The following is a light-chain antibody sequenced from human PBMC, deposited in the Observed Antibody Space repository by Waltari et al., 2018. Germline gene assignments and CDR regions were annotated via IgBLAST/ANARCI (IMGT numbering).Light chain of an antibody. CDR3: CSFADSSASWV. Sequence: QPALPQPASVSGSPGQSITISCTGTSSYVGTYDIVSWYQHHPGKAPKLMIHDVNKRPSGVSPRFSGSKSGNTASLTISGLQAEDEADYYCCSFADSSASWVFGGGTKLTVL. V-gene: IGLV2-23*02. CDR2: DVN. CDR1: SSYVGTYDI. J-gene: IGLJ3*02.